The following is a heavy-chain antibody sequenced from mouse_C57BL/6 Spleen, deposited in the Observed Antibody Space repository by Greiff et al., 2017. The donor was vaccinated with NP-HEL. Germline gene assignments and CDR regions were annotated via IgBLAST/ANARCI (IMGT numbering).Heavy chain of an antibody. J-gene: IGHJ2*01. CDR2: INPGSGGT. CDR3: ARGGTTVVACYFDY. V-gene: IGHV1-54*01. CDR1: GYAFTNYL. D-gene: IGHD1-1*01. Sequence: QVQLQQSGAELVRPGTSVKVSCKASGYAFTNYLIEWVKQRPGQGLEWIGVINPGSGGTNYNEKFKGKATLTADKSSSTAYMQLSSLTSEDSAVYFGARGGTTVVACYFDYWGQGTTLTVSS.